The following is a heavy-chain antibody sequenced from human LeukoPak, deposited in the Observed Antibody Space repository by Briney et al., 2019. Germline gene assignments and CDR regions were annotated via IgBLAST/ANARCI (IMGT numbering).Heavy chain of an antibody. J-gene: IGHJ4*02. CDR3: ARLLSYYYDTSNSYFDY. D-gene: IGHD3-22*01. V-gene: IGHV3-7*01. Sequence: GGSLRLSCAASEFSFSNYWMSWVRQAPGKGLELVANTNRDGREKYCVDSVRGRFTISRDNAKNSMYLHMNSLRAEDTAVYYCARLLSYYYDTSNSYFDYWGQGTLVTVSS. CDR1: EFSFSNYW. CDR2: TNRDGREK.